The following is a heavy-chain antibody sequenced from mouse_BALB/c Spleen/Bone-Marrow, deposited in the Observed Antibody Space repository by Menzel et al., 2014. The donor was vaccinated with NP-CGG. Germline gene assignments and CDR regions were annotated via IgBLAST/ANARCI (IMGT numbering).Heavy chain of an antibody. CDR2: ISYSGST. Sequence: EVQLQQSGPGLVKPSQSLSLTCTVTGYSITSDYAWNWIRQFPGNKLEWMDYISYSGSTNYNPSLKSRISITRDTSKNQFFLQLNSVTAEDTATYYCARSADWYFDVWGAGTTVTVSS. J-gene: IGHJ1*01. CDR3: ARSADWYFDV. CDR1: GYSITSDYA. V-gene: IGHV3-2*02.